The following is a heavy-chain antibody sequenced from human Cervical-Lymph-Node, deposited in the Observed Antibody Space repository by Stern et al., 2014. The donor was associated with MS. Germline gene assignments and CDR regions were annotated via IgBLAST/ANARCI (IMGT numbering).Heavy chain of an antibody. J-gene: IGHJ4*02. CDR3: ARATSDYIWGSYRYLDY. V-gene: IGHV1-69*01. CDR1: GGTFSSYT. CDR2: IIPMFGIA. D-gene: IGHD3-16*02. Sequence: QVQLVESGAEVKKPGSSLTVSCKASGGTFSSYTIGWVRQPPGQGLEWMGGIIPMFGIANYAEKFQGRVTITADESTSTAYMDLSTLRSEDTAVYYCARATSDYIWGSYRYLDYWGQGTQVTVSS.